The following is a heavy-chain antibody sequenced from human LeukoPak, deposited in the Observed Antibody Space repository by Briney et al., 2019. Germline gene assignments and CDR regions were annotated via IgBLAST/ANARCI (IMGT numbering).Heavy chain of an antibody. J-gene: IGHJ6*02. CDR3: ARDDSVTTPSYYYYGMDV. D-gene: IGHD4-17*01. Sequence: GGSLRLSCAASGFSVTTKYMNWVRQAPGNGLVWVSRINSGGSSTSYADSVKGRFTISRDNAKNTLYLQMNSLRAEDTAVYYCARDDSVTTPSYYYYGMDVWGQGTTVTVSS. V-gene: IGHV3-74*01. CDR2: INSGGSST. CDR1: GFSVTTKY.